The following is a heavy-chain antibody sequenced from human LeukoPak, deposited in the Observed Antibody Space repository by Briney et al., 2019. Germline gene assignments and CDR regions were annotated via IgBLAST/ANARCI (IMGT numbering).Heavy chain of an antibody. Sequence: GRSLRPSWAAAGFTFSSYGMHWVRQAASKGLEWVAVIWYDASNRYYADSVKGRFTISRDNSKNTLYLQMNSLRAEDTAVYFCARDLAAAATWFDPWGQGTLVTVSS. J-gene: IGHJ5*02. CDR2: IWYDASNR. CDR3: ARDLAAAATWFDP. V-gene: IGHV3-33*01. D-gene: IGHD6-13*01. CDR1: GFTFSSYG.